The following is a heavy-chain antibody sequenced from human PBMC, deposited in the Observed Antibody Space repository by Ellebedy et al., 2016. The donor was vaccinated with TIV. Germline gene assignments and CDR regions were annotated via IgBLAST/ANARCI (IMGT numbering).Heavy chain of an antibody. J-gene: IGHJ6*03. CDR1: GGSFSGYY. D-gene: IGHD1-7*01. Sequence: SETLSLTXAVYGGSFSGYYWSWIRQPPGKGLEWIGYIYYSGSTNYNPSLKSRVTISVDTSKNQFSLKLSSVTAADTAVYYCARYWNYAYYYYMDVWGKGTTVTVSS. CDR3: ARYWNYAYYYYMDV. CDR2: IYYSGST. V-gene: IGHV4-59*01.